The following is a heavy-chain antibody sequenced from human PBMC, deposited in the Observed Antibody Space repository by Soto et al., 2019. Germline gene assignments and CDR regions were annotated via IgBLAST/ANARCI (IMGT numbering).Heavy chain of an antibody. CDR1: GYAFSSYA. D-gene: IGHD2-21*02. CDR2: INIGSGNT. CDR3: ARDIPYCGGVCHDAFDI. Sequence: GASVKVSCKASGYAFSSYAMHWVRQAPGQRLEWMGWINIGSGNTEYSQNFQDRITITRDTSASTVYMELSSLRSEDTAVYYCARDIPYCGGVCHDAFDIWGQGTMVTVSS. V-gene: IGHV1-3*04. J-gene: IGHJ3*02.